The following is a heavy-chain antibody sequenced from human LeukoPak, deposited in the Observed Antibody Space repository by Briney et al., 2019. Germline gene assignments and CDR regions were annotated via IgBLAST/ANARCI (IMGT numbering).Heavy chain of an antibody. V-gene: IGHV3-53*01. CDR2: IYSDGTT. D-gene: IGHD6-19*01. CDR3: ASWYSSPY. CDR1: EIAVSDNY. Sequence: GGSLRLSCAASEIAVSDNYMSWVRQAPGMSLEWVSIIYSDGTTYYTDSVKGRFTISRDNSKNTLYLQMNSLRAEDTAVYYCASWYSSPYWGQGTLVTVSS. J-gene: IGHJ4*02.